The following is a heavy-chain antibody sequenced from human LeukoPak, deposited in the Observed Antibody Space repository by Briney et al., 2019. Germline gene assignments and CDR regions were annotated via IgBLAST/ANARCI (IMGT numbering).Heavy chain of an antibody. D-gene: IGHD2-21*01. CDR1: GFTFSSYS. CDR2: ISSSSSYI. J-gene: IGHJ3*02. V-gene: IGHV3-21*01. CDR3: ARSDSIAFDI. Sequence: GGSLRLSCAASGFTFSSYSMNWVRQAPGKGLEWVSSISSSSSYIYYADSVKGRFTISRDNAKNSLYLQMNSLRAEDTAVYYCARSDSIAFDIWAKGQWSPSLQ.